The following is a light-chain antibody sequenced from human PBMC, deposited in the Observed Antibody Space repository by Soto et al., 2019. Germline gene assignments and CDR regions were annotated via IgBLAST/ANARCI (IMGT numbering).Light chain of an antibody. Sequence: DIQMTQSPSSLSASVGGTFTINCRASQSITNYLNWYQQSPGKAPRLLIYASSILQHGVPSRFSGSRSGTDFTLTISSLQPEDVATYYCQQSYSSPRTFGQGTKVEI. J-gene: IGKJ1*01. CDR1: QSITNY. CDR2: ASS. V-gene: IGKV1-39*01. CDR3: QQSYSSPRT.